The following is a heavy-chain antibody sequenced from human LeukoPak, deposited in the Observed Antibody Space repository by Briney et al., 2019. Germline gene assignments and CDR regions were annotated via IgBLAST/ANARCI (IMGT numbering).Heavy chain of an antibody. CDR2: ISAYNGNT. V-gene: IGHV1-18*01. CDR3: ARLVPTSYYDFWSGYYISYYFDY. J-gene: IGHJ4*02. D-gene: IGHD3-3*01. CDR1: GYTFTSYG. Sequence: ASVKVSCKASGYTFTSYGISWVRQAPGQGLEWMGWISAYNGNTNYAQKLQGRVTMTTDTSTSTAYMELSRLRSDDTAVYYCARLVPTSYYDFWSGYYISYYFDYWGQGTLVTVSS.